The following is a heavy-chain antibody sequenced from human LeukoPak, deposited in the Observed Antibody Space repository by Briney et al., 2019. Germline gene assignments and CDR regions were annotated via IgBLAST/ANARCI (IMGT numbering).Heavy chain of an antibody. J-gene: IGHJ6*02. V-gene: IGHV3-9*01. CDR1: GFTFDDYA. CDR2: ISWNSGSI. D-gene: IGHD2-21*02. Sequence: SLRLSCAASGFTFDDYAMHWVRQAPGKGLEWVSGISWNSGSIGYADSVKGRFTISRDNAKNSLYLQMNSLRAEDTALYYCAKVTALLRPSNYYYGMDVWGQGTTVTVSS. CDR3: AKVTALLRPSNYYYGMDV.